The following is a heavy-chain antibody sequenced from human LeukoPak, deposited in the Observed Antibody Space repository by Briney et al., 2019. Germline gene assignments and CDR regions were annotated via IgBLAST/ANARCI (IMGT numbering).Heavy chain of an antibody. CDR3: ARARSGKWGFDY. J-gene: IGHJ4*02. V-gene: IGHV4-34*01. CDR2: INHSGRI. D-gene: IGHD1-26*01. CDR1: GGSFSGYY. Sequence: PSETLSLTCTVYGGSFSGYYWSWIRQPPGRGLEWIGEINHSGRINYNPSLKSRVTISVDTSKNQFSLKLSSVTAADTAVYYCARARSGKWGFDYWGQGTLVTVSS.